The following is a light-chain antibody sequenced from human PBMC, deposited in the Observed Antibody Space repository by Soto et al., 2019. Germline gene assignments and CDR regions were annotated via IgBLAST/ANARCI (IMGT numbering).Light chain of an antibody. V-gene: IGKV1-5*03. CDR1: QSFSNW. J-gene: IGKJ1*01. CDR3: QQYNSYSWK. CDR2: KAS. Sequence: DIQMTQSPSTLSASVGATVTIPCRASQSFSNWLAWYQQTPGKAPKFLIYKASTLARGVPSRFSGSGSCTEFTLTISSLQPDAFANYYYQQYNSYSWKLGQETKVESK.